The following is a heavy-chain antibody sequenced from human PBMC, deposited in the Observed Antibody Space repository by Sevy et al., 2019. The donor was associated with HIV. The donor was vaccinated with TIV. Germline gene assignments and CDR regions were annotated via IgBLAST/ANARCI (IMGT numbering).Heavy chain of an antibody. CDR2: INAGNGNT. CDR1: GYTFTSYA. CDR3: ARVGLTTVTTGTHFDY. Sequence: ASVKVSCKASGYTFTSYAMHWVRQAPGQRLEWMGWINAGNGNTKYSQKFQGRVTITRDTSASTAYMELSSLRSEDTAVYDCARVGLTTVTTGTHFDYWGQGTLVTVSS. V-gene: IGHV1-3*01. J-gene: IGHJ4*02. D-gene: IGHD4-4*01.